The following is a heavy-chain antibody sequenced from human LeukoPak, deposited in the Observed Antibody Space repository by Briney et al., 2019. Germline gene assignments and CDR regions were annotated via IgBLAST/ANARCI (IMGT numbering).Heavy chain of an antibody. CDR2: INPNSGGT. D-gene: IGHD5-18*01. CDR3: ARDTLYSYGYDY. Sequence: ASVKVSCKASGYTFTSYGISWVRQAPGQGLEWMGWINPNSGGTNYAQKFQGRVTMTRDTSISTAYMELSSLRSDDTALYYCARDTLYSYGYDYWGQGTLVTVSS. J-gene: IGHJ4*02. V-gene: IGHV1-2*02. CDR1: GYTFTSYG.